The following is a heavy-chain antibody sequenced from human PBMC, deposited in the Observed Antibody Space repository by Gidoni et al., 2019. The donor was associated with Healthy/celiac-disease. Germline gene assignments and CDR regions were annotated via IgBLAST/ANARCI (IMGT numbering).Heavy chain of an antibody. CDR1: GGSISSGGYY. J-gene: IGHJ4*02. Sequence: QVQLQESGPGLVKPSQTLSLTCTVSGGSISSGGYYWSWIRQHPGKGLEWIGYIYYSGSTYYNPSLKSRVTISVDTSKNQFSLKLSSVTAADTAVYYCARLTHEYYDSSGYYYGGYFDYWGQGTLVTVSS. CDR3: ARLTHEYYDSSGYYYGGYFDY. D-gene: IGHD3-22*01. V-gene: IGHV4-31*03. CDR2: IYYSGST.